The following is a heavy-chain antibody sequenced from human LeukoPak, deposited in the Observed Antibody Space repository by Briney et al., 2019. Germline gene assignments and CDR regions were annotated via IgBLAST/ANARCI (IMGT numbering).Heavy chain of an antibody. V-gene: IGHV3-74*01. D-gene: IGHD5-12*01. Sequence: PGGSLRLSCAASGFTVSSNYMSWVRQAPGKGLVWVSRIDGDGSSTNYADSVKGRFTISRDNAKNTLYLQMNSLRAEDTAVYYCAGGYSGYFYYWGQGTLVTVSS. CDR1: GFTVSSNY. J-gene: IGHJ4*03. CDR3: AGGYSGYFYY. CDR2: IDGDGSST.